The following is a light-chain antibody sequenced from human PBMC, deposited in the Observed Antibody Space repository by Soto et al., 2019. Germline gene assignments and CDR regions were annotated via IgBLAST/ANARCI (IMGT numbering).Light chain of an antibody. J-gene: IGLJ1*01. CDR1: SSDVADYNY. Sequence: SVLTQPASVSGSPGQSITISCTGTSSDVADYNYVSWYQQRPGKAPKLMIYEVSNRPSGVSNRFSGSKSGNTTSLTISGLQAEDEADYYCSSYTSTTTDVFGTGTKVTVL. V-gene: IGLV2-14*01. CDR2: EVS. CDR3: SSYTSTTTDV.